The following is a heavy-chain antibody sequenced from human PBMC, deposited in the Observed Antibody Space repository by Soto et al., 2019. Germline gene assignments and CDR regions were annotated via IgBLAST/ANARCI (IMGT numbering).Heavy chain of an antibody. D-gene: IGHD5-12*01. CDR3: AHRRYRLGIWDPFDF. Sequence: QIALKESGPMLVKPTQTLTLTCTFSGFSLATSGVGVGWIRQPPGKALEWLALIYWYDGKHYRPSLSSRLTIAMDSSNNQVVLTLTNVDPVDTGTYFCAHRRYRLGIWDPFDFWGQGIPVTGSS. CDR1: GFSLATSGVG. CDR2: IYWYDGK. V-gene: IGHV2-5*01. J-gene: IGHJ4*02.